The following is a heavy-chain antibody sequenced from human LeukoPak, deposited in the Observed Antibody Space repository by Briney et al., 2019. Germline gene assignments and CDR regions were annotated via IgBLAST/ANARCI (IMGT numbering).Heavy chain of an antibody. CDR1: GFTFSSYA. J-gene: IGHJ4*02. D-gene: IGHD2-2*01. CDR3: AKGRDCSSTSCYQPFDY. V-gene: IGHV3-23*01. CDR2: ISGSGGST. Sequence: GGSLRLSCAASGFTFSSYAMSWVRQASGKGLEWVSAISGSGGSTYYADSVKGRFTISRDNSKNTLYLQMNSLRAEDTAVYYCAKGRDCSSTSCYQPFDYWGQGTLVTVSS.